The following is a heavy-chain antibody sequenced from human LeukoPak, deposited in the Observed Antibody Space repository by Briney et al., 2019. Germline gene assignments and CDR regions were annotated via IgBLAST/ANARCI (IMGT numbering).Heavy chain of an antibody. CDR1: GGSISSYY. Sequence: ETLSLTCTVSGGSISSYYWSWVRQAPGKGLEWVSAISGSGGSTYYADSVKGRFTISRDNSKNTLYLQMNSLRAEDTAVYYCANRDGSSWGQGTMVTVSS. D-gene: IGHD5-24*01. V-gene: IGHV3-23*01. J-gene: IGHJ3*01. CDR2: ISGSGGST. CDR3: ANRDGSS.